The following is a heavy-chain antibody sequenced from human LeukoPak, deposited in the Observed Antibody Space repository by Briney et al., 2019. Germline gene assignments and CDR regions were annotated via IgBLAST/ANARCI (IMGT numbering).Heavy chain of an antibody. D-gene: IGHD6-19*01. CDR2: IWYDGSNK. J-gene: IGHJ4*02. V-gene: IGHV3-33*01. CDR1: GFTFSSYG. Sequence: GGSLRLSCAASGFTFSSYGMHWVRQAPGKGLEWVAVIWYDGSNKYYADSVKGRFTISRDNSKNTLYLQMNSLRAEDTAVYYCARDKVRLSPIQWLVLGYWGQGTLVTVSP. CDR3: ARDKVRLSPIQWLVLGY.